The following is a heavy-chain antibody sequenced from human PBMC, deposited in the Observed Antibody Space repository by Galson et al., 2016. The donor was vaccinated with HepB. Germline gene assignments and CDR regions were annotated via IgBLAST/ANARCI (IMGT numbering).Heavy chain of an antibody. J-gene: IGHJ4*02. CDR3: AREVHLTKAVTSGDY. CDR2: ISPYNGNT. CDR1: GYTFTNYG. D-gene: IGHD1-26*01. Sequence: SVKVSCKASGYTFTNYGISWVRQAPGQGLEWMGWISPYNGNTNYAQKLQGRVTMTTDTSTSTAYMELRRLRSDDTAVYYCAREVHLTKAVTSGDYWGQGTLVTVSS. V-gene: IGHV1-18*04.